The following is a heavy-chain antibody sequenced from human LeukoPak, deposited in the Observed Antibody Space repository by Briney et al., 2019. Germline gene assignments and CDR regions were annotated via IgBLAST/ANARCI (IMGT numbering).Heavy chain of an antibody. D-gene: IGHD4-11*01. CDR2: INSDGSST. Sequence: GGSLRLSCAASGFTFSSYWMHWVRQAPGKGLVWVSRINSDGSSTSYADSVKGRFTISRDNAKNTLYLQMNSLRAEDTAVYYCAKVADGRLTTDFDYWGQGTLVTVSS. CDR1: GFTFSSYW. J-gene: IGHJ4*02. V-gene: IGHV3-74*01. CDR3: AKVADGRLTTDFDY.